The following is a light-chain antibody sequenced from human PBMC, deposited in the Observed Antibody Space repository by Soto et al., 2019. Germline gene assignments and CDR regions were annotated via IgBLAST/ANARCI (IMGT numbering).Light chain of an antibody. CDR3: AAWDDSLYVV. V-gene: IGLV1-47*01. Sequence: QAVVTQPPSASGTPGQRVTISCSGSSSNIGSNHVYWYQQLRGTAPKLPIDRNNQRPSGVPDRFSGSKSGTSASLAISGGRSEDEADYYCAAWDDSLYVVFGGGTKLTVL. CDR2: RNN. J-gene: IGLJ2*01. CDR1: SSNIGSNH.